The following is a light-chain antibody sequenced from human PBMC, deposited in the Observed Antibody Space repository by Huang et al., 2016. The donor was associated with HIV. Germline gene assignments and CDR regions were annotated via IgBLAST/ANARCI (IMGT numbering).Light chain of an antibody. CDR3: QQRGA. Sequence: EIVLTQSPATLSLSPGERATLPCRASQSVSSSLAWYQQKPGQAPRHLIYGAPDRATSIPGRVSGSESGTDITLTISGVGPEDYAVYYCQQRGAFGPGTKVDIK. CDR1: QSVSSS. V-gene: IGKV3-11*01. CDR2: GAP. J-gene: IGKJ3*01.